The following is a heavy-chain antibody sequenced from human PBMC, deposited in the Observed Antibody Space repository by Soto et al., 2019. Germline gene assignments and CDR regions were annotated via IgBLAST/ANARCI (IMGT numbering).Heavy chain of an antibody. V-gene: IGHV3-48*03. Sequence: GGSLRLSCTASGFTLSSYEMNWVRQAPGKGLEWVSHISSSGRTISYAESVRGRFTISRDNAKNSLYLQMNSLRAEDTAVYYCAREASGPAAINWFDPWGQGTLVTVSS. D-gene: IGHD2-2*01. J-gene: IGHJ5*02. CDR2: ISSSGRTI. CDR3: AREASGPAAINWFDP. CDR1: GFTLSSYE.